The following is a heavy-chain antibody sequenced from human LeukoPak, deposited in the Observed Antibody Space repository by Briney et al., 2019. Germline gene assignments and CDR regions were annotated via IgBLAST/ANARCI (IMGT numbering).Heavy chain of an antibody. CDR3: ARDTKLTGDYWFDP. Sequence: GASVKVSCKASGYTFTSYGISWVRQAPGQGLEWMGWISAYNGNTNYAQKLQGRVTMTTDTSTSTAYMELSSLRSEDTAVYYCARDTKLTGDYWFDPWGQGTLVTVSS. CDR1: GYTFTSYG. V-gene: IGHV1-18*01. CDR2: ISAYNGNT. J-gene: IGHJ5*02. D-gene: IGHD7-27*01.